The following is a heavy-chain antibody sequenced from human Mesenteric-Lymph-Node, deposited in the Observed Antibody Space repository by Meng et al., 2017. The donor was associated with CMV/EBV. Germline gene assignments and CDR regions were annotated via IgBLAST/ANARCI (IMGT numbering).Heavy chain of an antibody. D-gene: IGHD2/OR15-2a*01. CDR1: GVSVTSGAYH. CDR2: IYGTGIT. Sequence: VQLQESGPGLVKPSEILSLTCIVPGVSVTSGAYHWGWIRQSPGKGLEWIGYIYGTGITIYNPSLKSRVTILLETSKNQFSLKLNSVTTADTAVYYCAKSRSSTPGIVDDWGQGTLVTVSS. CDR3: AKSRSSTPGIVDD. V-gene: IGHV4-61*08. J-gene: IGHJ4*02.